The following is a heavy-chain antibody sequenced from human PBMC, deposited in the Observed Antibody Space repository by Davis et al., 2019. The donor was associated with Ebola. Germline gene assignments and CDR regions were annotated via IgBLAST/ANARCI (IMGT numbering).Heavy chain of an antibody. D-gene: IGHD6-6*01. Sequence: SVKVSCKASGGTFSSYAISWVRQAPGQGLEWMGGIIPIFGTANYAQKFQGRVTITADESTSTAYMELSSLRSEDTAVYYCAREEEDRGSSSSLEAFFYYYGMDVWGQGTTVTVSS. V-gene: IGHV1-69*13. CDR2: IIPIFGTA. J-gene: IGHJ6*02. CDR3: AREEEDRGSSSSLEAFFYYYGMDV. CDR1: GGTFSSYA.